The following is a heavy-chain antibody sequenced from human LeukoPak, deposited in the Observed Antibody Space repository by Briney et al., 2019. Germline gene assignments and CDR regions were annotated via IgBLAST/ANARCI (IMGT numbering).Heavy chain of an antibody. V-gene: IGHV3-74*03. Sequence: GGSLRLSCAASGFTFSTYWMHWVRQAPGKGLGWVARIRPEGTTTAYADSVKGRFTISRDNAKNALFLQMNSLSAEDTAVYYCARDLDWILFDYWGQGTLVTVPS. J-gene: IGHJ4*02. CDR1: GFTFSTYW. CDR3: ARDLDWILFDY. CDR2: IRPEGTTT. D-gene: IGHD3-9*01.